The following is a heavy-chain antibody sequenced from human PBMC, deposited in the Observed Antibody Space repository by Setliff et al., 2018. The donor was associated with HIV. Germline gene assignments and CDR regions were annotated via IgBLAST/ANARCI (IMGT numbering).Heavy chain of an antibody. Sequence: GASVKVSCNTSGYSFTTYDINWVRQAAGQGLEWMGWMNPASGDTGSAQKFQGRLTMTRDTSIDTAYMELSSLSSDDSAVYFCARAFVEVTPHYALDVWGQGTTVTVSS. J-gene: IGHJ6*02. CDR2: MNPASGDT. CDR1: GYSFTTYD. CDR3: ARAFVEVTPHYALDV. D-gene: IGHD2-21*02. V-gene: IGHV1-8*02.